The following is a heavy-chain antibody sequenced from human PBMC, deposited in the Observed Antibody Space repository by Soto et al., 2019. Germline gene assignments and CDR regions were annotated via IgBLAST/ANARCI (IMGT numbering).Heavy chain of an antibody. CDR1: GFAFSSYG. D-gene: IGHD4-17*01. V-gene: IGHV3-33*01. CDR3: ARSGDFEYYYAMDV. CDR2: IWYDGSNK. Sequence: QVQLVESGGGVVQPGRSLRLSCAASGFAFSSYGMHWVRQAPGKGPEWVAVIWYDGSNKYYADSVKGRFTISRDNSKNTLYLQMNSLRADDTALYYCARSGDFEYYYAMDVWGQGTTVTVSS. J-gene: IGHJ6*02.